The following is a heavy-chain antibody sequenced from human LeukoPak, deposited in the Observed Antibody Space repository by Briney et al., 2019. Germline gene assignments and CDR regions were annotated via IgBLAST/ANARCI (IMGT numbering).Heavy chain of an antibody. CDR1: GFTFSSYA. CDR3: TKGTLTTGYSS. Sequence: PGGSLRLSCAASGFTFSSYAMNWVRQAPGKGLEWVSAINGGGGSTYNADSVKGRFTISRDNSKNTLYLQMNSLRAEDTVVYYCTKGTLTTGYSSWGQGTLVTVSS. D-gene: IGHD5-24*01. CDR2: INGGGGST. J-gene: IGHJ5*02. V-gene: IGHV3-23*01.